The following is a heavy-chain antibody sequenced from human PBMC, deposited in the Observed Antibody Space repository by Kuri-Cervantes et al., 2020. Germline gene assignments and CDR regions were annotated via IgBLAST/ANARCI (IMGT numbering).Heavy chain of an antibody. D-gene: IGHD6-19*01. CDR2: IKQDGSEK. CDR3: AKDRVGSGWGD. Sequence: GESLKISCAASGFTVSSNYMSWVRQAPGKGLEWVANIKQDGSEKYYVDSVKGRFTISRDDAKNSLYLQMNSLRAEDTAVYYCAKDRVGSGWGDWGQGTLVTVSS. CDR1: GFTVSSNY. V-gene: IGHV3-7*03. J-gene: IGHJ4*02.